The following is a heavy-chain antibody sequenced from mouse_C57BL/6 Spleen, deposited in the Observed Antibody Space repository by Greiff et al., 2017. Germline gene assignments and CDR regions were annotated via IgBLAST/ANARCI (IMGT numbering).Heavy chain of an antibody. CDR2: ILPGSGST. Sequence: VQLQQSGAELMKPGASVKLSCKATGYTFTGYWIEWVKQRPGNGLEWIGEILPGSGSTNYTEKFKGKATFTADTSTNTTSMQLSSLTTEDSACACGDSEIYDGYRWFAYWGQGTLVTVSA. J-gene: IGHJ3*01. CDR3: DSEIYDGYRWFAY. V-gene: IGHV1-9*01. D-gene: IGHD2-3*01. CDR1: GYTFTGYW.